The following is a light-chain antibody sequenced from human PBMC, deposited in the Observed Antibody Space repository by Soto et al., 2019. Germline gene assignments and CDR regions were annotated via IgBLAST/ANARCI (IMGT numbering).Light chain of an antibody. CDR3: QQRSNWRGIT. V-gene: IGKV3-11*01. CDR2: DAS. CDR1: PSVSSY. J-gene: IGKJ5*01. Sequence: EIVLTQSPATLSLSPGERATLSCRASPSVSSYLAWYQQKPGQAPSLLIYDASNRATGIPARFSGSGSGTDFTLTISSLEPEDFAVYYCQQRSNWRGITFGQGTRLEIK.